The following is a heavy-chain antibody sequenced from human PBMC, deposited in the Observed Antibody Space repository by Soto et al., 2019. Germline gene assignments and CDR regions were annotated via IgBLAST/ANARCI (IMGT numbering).Heavy chain of an antibody. V-gene: IGHV4-59*01. CDR1: GGSISSYY. J-gene: IGHJ3*02. D-gene: IGHD2-15*01. CDR3: ARDRYCSGGSCYSGGAFDI. Sequence: QVQLQESGPGLVKPSETLSLTCTVSGGSISSYYWSWIRQPPGKGLEWIGYIYYSGSTNYNPSLKSRVTISVDTSKNQFSLKLSSVTAADTAVYYCARDRYCSGGSCYSGGAFDIWGLGTMVTVSS. CDR2: IYYSGST.